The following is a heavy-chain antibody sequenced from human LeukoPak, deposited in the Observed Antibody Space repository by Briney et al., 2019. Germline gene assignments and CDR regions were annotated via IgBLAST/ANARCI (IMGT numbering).Heavy chain of an antibody. D-gene: IGHD6-13*01. CDR3: TGGGDSSSVGWFDP. CDR1: AFSISSGYY. CDR2: IYHSGRT. J-gene: IGHJ5*02. Sequence: SETLSFTCTVSAFSISSGYYWGWIRQPPGEGLEWIGSIYHSGRTYYSPSLKTRVTISVDTSKNQSSLKLSSVTAADTAVYYCTGGGDSSSVGWFDPWGQGTLVTVSS. V-gene: IGHV4-38-2*02.